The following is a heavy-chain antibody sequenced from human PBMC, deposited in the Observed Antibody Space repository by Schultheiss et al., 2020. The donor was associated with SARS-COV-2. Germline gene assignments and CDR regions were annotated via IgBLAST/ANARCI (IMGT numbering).Heavy chain of an antibody. CDR2: IIPIFGTA. V-gene: IGHV1-69*13. J-gene: IGHJ4*02. CDR1: GGTFSSYA. D-gene: IGHD3-10*01. Sequence: SVKVSCKASGGTFSSYAISWVRQAPGQGLEWMGGIIPIFGTANYAQKFQGRVTITADESTSTAYMELSSLRSEDTAVYYCARDRGGAPADFDYWGQGTLVTVSS. CDR3: ARDRGGAPADFDY.